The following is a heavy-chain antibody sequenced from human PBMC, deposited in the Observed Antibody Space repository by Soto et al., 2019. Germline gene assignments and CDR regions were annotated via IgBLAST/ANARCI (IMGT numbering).Heavy chain of an antibody. CDR1: GFTFSNAW. CDR3: TTAPFDYDFWSGYNLVGAFDI. D-gene: IGHD3-3*01. J-gene: IGHJ3*02. V-gene: IGHV3-15*01. Sequence: PGGSLRLSCAASGFTFSNAWMSWVRQAPGKGLEWVGRIKSKTDGGTTDYAAPVKGRFTISRDDSKNTLYLQMNSLKTEDTAVYYCTTAPFDYDFWSGYNLVGAFDIWGQGTMVTVSS. CDR2: IKSKTDGGTT.